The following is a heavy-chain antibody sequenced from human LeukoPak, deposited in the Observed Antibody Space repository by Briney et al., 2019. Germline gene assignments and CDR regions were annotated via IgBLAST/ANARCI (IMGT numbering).Heavy chain of an antibody. D-gene: IGHD5-12*01. Sequence: GGSLRLSCAASGFTFSTYAMSWVRLAPGKGLEWVSAISGSAGSTYYADSVKGRFTISRDNSKNTLYVQMNSLRAEDTAVYYCARVDVDIVATHAPLYNWFDPWGQGTLVTVSS. CDR2: ISGSAGST. CDR1: GFTFSTYA. V-gene: IGHV3-23*01. J-gene: IGHJ5*02. CDR3: ARVDVDIVATHAPLYNWFDP.